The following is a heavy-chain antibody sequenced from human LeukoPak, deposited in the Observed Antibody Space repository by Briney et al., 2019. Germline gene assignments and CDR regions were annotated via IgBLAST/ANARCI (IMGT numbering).Heavy chain of an antibody. D-gene: IGHD4-17*01. V-gene: IGHV3-53*01. CDR2: IYSGGST. CDR3: ARGVTTVTTSGKVVNWFDP. Sequence: GGSLRLSCAASGFTFSSYWMSWVRQAPGKGLEWVSVIYSGGSTYYADSVKGRFTISRDNSKNTLYLQMNSLGAEDTAVYYCARGVTTVTTSGKVVNWFDPWGQGTLVTVSS. J-gene: IGHJ5*02. CDR1: GFTFSSYW.